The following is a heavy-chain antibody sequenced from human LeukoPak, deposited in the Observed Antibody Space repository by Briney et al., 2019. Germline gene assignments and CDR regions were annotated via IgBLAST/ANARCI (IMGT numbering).Heavy chain of an antibody. J-gene: IGHJ6*02. Sequence: GRSLRLSCAASGFTFSSYGMHWVRQSPGGGLEWVSFLSFDGSNEFYADSLKGRFTISRDNSKDTLYLQMDSLRAEDTALYYCAREEHDYVWGSYRYYYYYGIDVWGQGTTVTVSS. V-gene: IGHV3-30*03. CDR1: GFTFSSYG. CDR2: LSFDGSNE. CDR3: AREEHDYVWGSYRYYYYYGIDV. D-gene: IGHD3-16*02.